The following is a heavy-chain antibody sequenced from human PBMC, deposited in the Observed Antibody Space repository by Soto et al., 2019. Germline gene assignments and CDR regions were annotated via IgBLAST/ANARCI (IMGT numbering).Heavy chain of an antibody. CDR1: TFGRNT. V-gene: IGHV1-69*01. D-gene: IGHD3-22*01. Sequence: LVQSGAEVKKPGSSVRVSCKATFGRNTVCWVRQAPGQGLEWVGGISPFVGITHYAQKFQGRVTITADESTSTAYMELGSLTSDDTAVYYCAKTHFYETGGVFDYFDSWGQGTLVTVSS. CDR2: ISPFVGIT. J-gene: IGHJ4*02. CDR3: AKTHFYETGGVFDYFDS.